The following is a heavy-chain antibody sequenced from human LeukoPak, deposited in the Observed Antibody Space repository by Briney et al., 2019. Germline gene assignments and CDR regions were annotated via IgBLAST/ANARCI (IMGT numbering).Heavy chain of an antibody. CDR3: ARDLDSSGYYDGFDP. Sequence: GGSLRLSCAASGFTFSSYSMNWVRQAPGKGLEWVSSISSSSSYIYYADSVKGRFTISRDNAKNSLYLQMNSLRAEDTAVYYCARDLDSSGYYDGFDPWGQGTLVSVSS. V-gene: IGHV3-21*01. J-gene: IGHJ5*02. CDR1: GFTFSSYS. D-gene: IGHD3-22*01. CDR2: ISSSSSYI.